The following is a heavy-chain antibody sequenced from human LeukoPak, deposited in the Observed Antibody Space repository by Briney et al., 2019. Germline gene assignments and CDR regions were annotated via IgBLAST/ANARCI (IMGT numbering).Heavy chain of an antibody. J-gene: IGHJ3*02. CDR2: IYYSGST. CDR3: ARGWMATISAFDI. CDR1: GGSISSYY. Sequence: SETLSLTCTVPGGSISSYYWSWIRQPPGKGLEWIGYIYYSGSTNYNPSLKSRVTISVDTSKNQFSLKLSSVTAADTAVYYCARGWMATISAFDIWGQGTMVTVSS. V-gene: IGHV4-59*12. D-gene: IGHD5-24*01.